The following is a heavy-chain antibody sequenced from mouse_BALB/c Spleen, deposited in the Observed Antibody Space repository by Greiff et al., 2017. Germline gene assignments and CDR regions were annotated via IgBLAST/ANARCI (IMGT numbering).Heavy chain of an antibody. Sequence: EVQLMESGGGLVKPGGSLKLSCAASGFAFSSYDMSWVRQTPEKRLEWVAYISSGGGSTYYPDTVKGRFTISRDNAKNTLYLQMSSLKSEDTAMYYCARHRGYYYGHWYFDVWGAGTTVTVSS. D-gene: IGHD1-1*01. CDR1: GFAFSSYD. V-gene: IGHV5-12-1*01. CDR3: ARHRGYYYGHWYFDV. J-gene: IGHJ1*01. CDR2: ISSGGGST.